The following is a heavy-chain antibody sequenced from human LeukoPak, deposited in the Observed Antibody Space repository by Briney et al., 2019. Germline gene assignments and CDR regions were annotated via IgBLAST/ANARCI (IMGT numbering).Heavy chain of an antibody. Sequence: ASVKVSCKASGYIFSSCAINWVRQAPGQGLEYMGWIDTKTGNPTYAQGFTGRFVFSLDTSVSTAYLQISSLKAEDTAVYYCAIHPSDSSGYFSYCGQGALVTVSS. CDR1: GYIFSSCA. CDR3: AIHPSDSSGYFSY. CDR2: IDTKTGNP. V-gene: IGHV7-4-1*02. D-gene: IGHD3-22*01. J-gene: IGHJ4*02.